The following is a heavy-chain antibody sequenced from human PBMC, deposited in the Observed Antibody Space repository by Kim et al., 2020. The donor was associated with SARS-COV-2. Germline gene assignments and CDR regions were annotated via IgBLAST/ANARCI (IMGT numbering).Heavy chain of an antibody. CDR2: ISYDGSNK. J-gene: IGHJ6*02. CDR1: GFTFSSYG. Sequence: GGSLRLSCAASGFTFSSYGMHWVRQAPGKGLEWVAVISYDGSNKYYADSVKGRFTISRDNSKNTLYLQMNSLRAEDTAVYYCAKVFRRGYSYGYEGLYYYGMDVWGQGTTVTVSS. V-gene: IGHV3-30*18. CDR3: AKVFRRGYSYGYEGLYYYGMDV. D-gene: IGHD5-18*01.